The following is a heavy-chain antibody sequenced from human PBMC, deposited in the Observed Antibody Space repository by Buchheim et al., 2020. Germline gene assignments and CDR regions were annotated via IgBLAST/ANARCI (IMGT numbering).Heavy chain of an antibody. J-gene: IGHJ4*02. CDR3: ARDIAAAGIAVALYYFDY. CDR2: IKQDGSEK. Sequence: EVQLVESGGGLVQPGGSLRLSCAASGFTFSSYWMSWVRQAPGKGLEWVANIKQDGSEKYYVDSVKGRFTISRDTAKNSLYLQMNSLRAEDTAVYYCARDIAAAGIAVALYYFDYWGQGTL. CDR1: GFTFSSYW. V-gene: IGHV3-7*01. D-gene: IGHD6-13*01.